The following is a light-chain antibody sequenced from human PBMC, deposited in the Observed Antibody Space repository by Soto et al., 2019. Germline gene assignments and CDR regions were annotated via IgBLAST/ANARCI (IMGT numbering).Light chain of an antibody. Sequence: EIVMTQSPASLSVSPGGRATLSCRASQSVSSNLAWYQQKPGQAPRLLIYDASTRATGVPAGFSGSGSETEFTLTISSLQSEDFVLYYCQQYNDWPWTFGQGTKLEI. CDR2: DAS. CDR3: QQYNDWPWT. CDR1: QSVSSN. J-gene: IGKJ1*01. V-gene: IGKV3-15*01.